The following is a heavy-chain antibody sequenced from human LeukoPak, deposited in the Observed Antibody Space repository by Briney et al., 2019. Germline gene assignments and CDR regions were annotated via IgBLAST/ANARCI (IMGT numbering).Heavy chain of an antibody. CDR3: ARGSPTYYDILTGYLYHKYYFDY. D-gene: IGHD3-9*01. Sequence: ASETLSLTCTVSGGSISSGGYYWSWIRQHPGKGLEWIGYIYYSRSTYYNPSLKSRVTISVDTSKNQFSLKLSSVTAADTAVYYCARGSPTYYDILTGYLYHKYYFDYWGQGTLVTVSS. J-gene: IGHJ4*02. V-gene: IGHV4-31*03. CDR1: GGSISSGGYY. CDR2: IYYSRST.